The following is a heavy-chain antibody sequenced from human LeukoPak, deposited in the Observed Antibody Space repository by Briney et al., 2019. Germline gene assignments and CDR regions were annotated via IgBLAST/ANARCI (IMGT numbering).Heavy chain of an antibody. CDR2: ISSSSSYI. Sequence: GGSLRLSCAASGFTFSSYGMHWVRQAPGKGLEWVSSISSSSSYIYYADSLKGRFTISRDNAKNSLFLQMNSLRAEDTAVYYCARSRRDGDYLLNGFDIWGQGTMVTVSS. CDR1: GFTFSSYG. V-gene: IGHV3-21*01. CDR3: ARSRRDGDYLLNGFDI. J-gene: IGHJ3*02. D-gene: IGHD4-17*01.